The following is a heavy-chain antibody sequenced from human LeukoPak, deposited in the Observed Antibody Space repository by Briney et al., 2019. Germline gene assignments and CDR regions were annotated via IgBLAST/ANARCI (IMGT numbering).Heavy chain of an antibody. V-gene: IGHV1-2*02. J-gene: IGHJ5*02. D-gene: IGHD2-15*01. CDR3: ARVLARGYCSGGSCYSEVDWFDP. CDR1: GYTFTGYY. CDR2: INPNSGGT. Sequence: ASVKVSCKASGYTFTGYYMHWVRQAPGQGLEWMGWINPNSGGTNYAQKFQGRVTMTRDTSISTAYMELSRLRSDDTAVYYCARVLARGYCSGGSCYSEVDWFDPWGQGTLVTVSS.